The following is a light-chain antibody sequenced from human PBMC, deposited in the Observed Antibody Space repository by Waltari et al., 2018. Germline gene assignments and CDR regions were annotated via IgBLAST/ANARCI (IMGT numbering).Light chain of an antibody. V-gene: IGKV3-15*01. CDR3: QQYNMRPQM. J-gene: IGKJ1*01. CDR1: QSFGSD. Sequence: EIVMPQSPAPLSLFPGERATLSCRASQSFGSDLPWSQQNPAHPPTLPVYGASTRTTGTPARFSGSGSGTEFTLIISGLQSGDSAVYYCQQYNMRPQMFGQGTRVEI. CDR2: GAS.